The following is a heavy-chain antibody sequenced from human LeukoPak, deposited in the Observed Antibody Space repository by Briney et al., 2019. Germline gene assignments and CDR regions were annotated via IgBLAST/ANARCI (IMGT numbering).Heavy chain of an antibody. CDR2: IQSDGRTT. V-gene: IGHV3-74*01. CDR1: GFTFSSSW. D-gene: IGHD3-10*01. CDR3: AKPPGRSDYYGSGSYYNAEDY. J-gene: IGHJ4*02. Sequence: GGSLRLSCAASGFTFSSSWMYWVRQTSGKGLVWVSGIQSDGRTTRYADSVKGRFTISRDNAKNSLYLQMNSLRAEDTAVYYCAKPPGRSDYYGSGSYYNAEDYWGQGTLVTVSS.